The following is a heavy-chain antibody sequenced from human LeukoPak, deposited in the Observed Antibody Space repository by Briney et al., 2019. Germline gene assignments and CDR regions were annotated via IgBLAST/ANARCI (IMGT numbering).Heavy chain of an antibody. CDR3: AGVTPYDSSGYPDY. D-gene: IGHD3-22*01. CDR1: GGSISSGGYY. Sequence: SETLSLTCSVSGGSISSGGYYWSWIRQHPGKGLEWIGYIYYSGSTYYNPSLKSRVTISVDTSKNQFSLKLSSVTAADTAVYYCAGVTPYDSSGYPDYWGQGTLVTVSS. J-gene: IGHJ4*02. V-gene: IGHV4-31*03. CDR2: IYYSGST.